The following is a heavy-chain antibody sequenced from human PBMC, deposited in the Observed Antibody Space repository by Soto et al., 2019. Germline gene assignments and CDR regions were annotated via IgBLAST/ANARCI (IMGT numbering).Heavy chain of an antibody. CDR2: MFYFGST. CDR1: GGSFSSSSHY. Sequence: SETLSLTCTVFGGSFSSSSHYWGWIRHPPGKGQEWLGTMFYFGSTYYNTSLERRVTISVDPSKNQFSLKLSSVTAAYTAVYYCARHHFYCTGGSCYLQAYHYYGLDVWGQGTTVT. D-gene: IGHD2-15*01. V-gene: IGHV4-39*01. CDR3: ARHHFYCTGGSCYLQAYHYYGLDV. J-gene: IGHJ6*02.